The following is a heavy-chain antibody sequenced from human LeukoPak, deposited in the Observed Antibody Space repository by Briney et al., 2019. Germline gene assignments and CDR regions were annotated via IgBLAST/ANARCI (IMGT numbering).Heavy chain of an antibody. D-gene: IGHD2-21*01. J-gene: IGHJ5*02. V-gene: IGHV1-69*13. CDR1: GGTFSSYA. CDR2: IIPIFGTA. CDR3: AKGQAYCGGDCYRGGWFDP. Sequence: ASVKVSCKASGGTFSSYAISWVRQAPGQGLEWMGGIIPIFGTANYAQKFQGRVTITADESTSTAYMELSSLRSEDTAVYYCAKGQAYCGGDCYRGGWFDPWGQGTLVTVSS.